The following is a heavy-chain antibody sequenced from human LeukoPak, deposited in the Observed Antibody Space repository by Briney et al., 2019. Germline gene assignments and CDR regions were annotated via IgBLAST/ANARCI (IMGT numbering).Heavy chain of an antibody. Sequence: GGSLRLSCAASGFTVSSNYMSWVRQAPGKGLEWVSVIYSGGSTHYADSVKGRFTISRDNSKNTLYLQMNSLRAEDTAVYYCARATLSGIDGLFDYWGQGTLVTVSS. V-gene: IGHV3-53*01. CDR2: IYSGGST. CDR1: GFTVSSNY. CDR3: ARATLSGIDGLFDY. J-gene: IGHJ4*02. D-gene: IGHD1-26*01.